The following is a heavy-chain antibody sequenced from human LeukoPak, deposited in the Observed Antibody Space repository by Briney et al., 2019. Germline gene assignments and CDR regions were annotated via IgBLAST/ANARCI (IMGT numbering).Heavy chain of an antibody. Sequence: ASVKVSCKASGYTFTSYDINWVRQATGQGLEWMGWMDPNSGNTGYAQKFQGRVTITADKSTSTAYMELSSLRSEDTAVYYCARDSADTAMVLNYYYYYGMDVWGQGTTVTVSS. V-gene: IGHV1-8*01. CDR1: GYTFTSYD. J-gene: IGHJ6*02. CDR2: MDPNSGNT. D-gene: IGHD5-18*01. CDR3: ARDSADTAMVLNYYYYYGMDV.